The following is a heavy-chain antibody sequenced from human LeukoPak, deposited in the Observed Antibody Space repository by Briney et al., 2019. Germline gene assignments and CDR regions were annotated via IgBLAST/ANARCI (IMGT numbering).Heavy chain of an antibody. CDR3: AKDVRVGGGGMDV. CDR2: ISASGDNT. CDR1: GFTFSTYA. D-gene: IGHD3-16*01. Sequence: GGSLRLSCAASGFTFSTYAMTWVRQAPGKGLEWVSLISASGDNTYYADSVKGRFTISRDNSKNTLSLQMNSLRAEDTAVYYCAKDVRVGGGGMDVWGQGTPVTVSS. V-gene: IGHV3-23*01. J-gene: IGHJ6*02.